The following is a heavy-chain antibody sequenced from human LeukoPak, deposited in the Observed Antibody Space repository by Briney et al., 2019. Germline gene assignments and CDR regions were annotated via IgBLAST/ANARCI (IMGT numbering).Heavy chain of an antibody. Sequence: ASVKVSCKASGYTFTSYGISWVRQAPGQGLEWMGWISAYNGNTNYAQKLQGRVTMTTDTSTSTAYMELRSLRSDDTAVYYCARDGKGCSGGSCRPTNWFDPWGQGTLVTVSS. CDR1: GYTFTSYG. V-gene: IGHV1-18*01. CDR3: ARDGKGCSGGSCRPTNWFDP. J-gene: IGHJ5*02. D-gene: IGHD2-15*01. CDR2: ISAYNGNT.